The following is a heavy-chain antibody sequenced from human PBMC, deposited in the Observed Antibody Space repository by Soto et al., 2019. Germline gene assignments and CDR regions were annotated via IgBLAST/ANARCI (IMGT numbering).Heavy chain of an antibody. D-gene: IGHD4-17*01. CDR2: IYYSGST. CDR1: GGSISSYY. J-gene: IGHJ5*02. CDR3: ARDKSDGDYSLGWFDP. V-gene: IGHV4-59*01. Sequence: SETLSVTWTVAGGSISSYYGSWIRQPPGKGLEWIGYIYYSGSTNYNPSLKSRVTISVDTSKNQFSLKLSSVTAADTAVYYCARDKSDGDYSLGWFDPWGQGTLVTVSS.